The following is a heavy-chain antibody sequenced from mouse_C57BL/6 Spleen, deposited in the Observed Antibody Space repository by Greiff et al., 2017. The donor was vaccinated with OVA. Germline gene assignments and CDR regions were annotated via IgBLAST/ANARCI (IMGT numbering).Heavy chain of an antibody. V-gene: IGHV1-59*01. CDR1: GYTFTSYW. CDR3: ERWGRGYFGD. CDR2: IDPSDSYT. Sequence: QVQLQQPGAELVRPGTSVKLSCKASGYTFTSYWMHWVKQRPGQGLEWIGVIDPSDSYTNYNQKFKGKATLTVDTSSSTAYMQLSSLTSEDSAVYYCERWGRGYFGDWGKGPTLTVAT. J-gene: IGHJ2*01.